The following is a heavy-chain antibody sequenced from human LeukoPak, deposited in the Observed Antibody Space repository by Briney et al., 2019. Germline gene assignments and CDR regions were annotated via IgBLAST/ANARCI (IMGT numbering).Heavy chain of an antibody. CDR2: IYPGDSAT. Sequence: GESLKISCKGSGYSFTSYWIGWGRQMPGKGLRWIGIIYPGDSATRYSPSFQGQVTISADKSISTAYLQWSSLKASDTAMYYCARWGRGAAGNTDYCFDPWGQGTLVTVSS. CDR1: GYSFTSYW. V-gene: IGHV5-51*01. D-gene: IGHD6-13*01. J-gene: IGHJ5*02. CDR3: ARWGRGAAGNTDYCFDP.